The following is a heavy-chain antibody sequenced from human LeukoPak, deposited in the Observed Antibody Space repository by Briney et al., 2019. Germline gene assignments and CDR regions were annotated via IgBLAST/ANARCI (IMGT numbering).Heavy chain of an antibody. CDR3: ARGGVAAAGKTFDY. CDR1: GFTFSSYS. V-gene: IGHV3-23*01. CDR2: ISGSGEST. Sequence: GGSLRPSCAASGFTFSSYSMSWVRQAPGKGLERVSDISGSGESTHYADSVKGRFTISRDSSKNTLYLQMNSLRAEDTAVYYCARGGVAAAGKTFDYWGQGTLVTVSS. D-gene: IGHD6-13*01. J-gene: IGHJ4*02.